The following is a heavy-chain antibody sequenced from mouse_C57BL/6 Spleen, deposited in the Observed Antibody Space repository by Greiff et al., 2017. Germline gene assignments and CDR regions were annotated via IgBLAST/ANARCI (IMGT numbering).Heavy chain of an antibody. V-gene: IGHV1-22*01. CDR2: INPNNGGT. CDR3: ARSNSIYYGNNYAMDY. J-gene: IGHJ4*01. D-gene: IGHD2-1*01. CDR1: GYTFTDYN. Sequence: EVQLQQSGPELVKPGASVKMSCKASGYTFTDYNMHWVKQSHGKSLEWIGYINPNNGGTSYNQKFKGKATLTVNKSSSTAYMELRSLTSEDSAVYYCARSNSIYYGNNYAMDYWGQGTSVTVSS.